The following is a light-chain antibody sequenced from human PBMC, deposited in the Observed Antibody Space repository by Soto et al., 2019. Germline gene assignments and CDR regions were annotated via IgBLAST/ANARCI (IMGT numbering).Light chain of an antibody. CDR1: QGISSA. J-gene: IGKJ4*01. CDR2: DAS. V-gene: IGKV1-13*02. CDR3: QQFNSYQA. Sequence: AIQLTQSPSSLSASVGDRVTITCRASQGISSALAWYQQKPGKAPKLLIYDASRLESGVPSRFSGSGSGTDFTLTISSLQPEDFATYYCQQFNSYQAFGGGTKVEIK.